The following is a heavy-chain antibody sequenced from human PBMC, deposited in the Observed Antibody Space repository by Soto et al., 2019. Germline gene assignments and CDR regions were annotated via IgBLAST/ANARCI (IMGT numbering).Heavy chain of an antibody. CDR3: VSLWSVTGSRDY. CDR1: GLTFSDHY. CDR2: IRDRVHSYTT. D-gene: IGHD1-20*01. V-gene: IGHV3-72*01. Sequence: EVQLVESGGGLVQPGGSLRLSCVVSGLTFSDHYMGWVRQAPGKGLDWVGRIRDRVHSYTTEYAASVKGRITISRDDSRNSLYLHMNSLKMDDTAVYYCVSLWSVTGSRDYWGRGTLVTVSS. J-gene: IGHJ4*02.